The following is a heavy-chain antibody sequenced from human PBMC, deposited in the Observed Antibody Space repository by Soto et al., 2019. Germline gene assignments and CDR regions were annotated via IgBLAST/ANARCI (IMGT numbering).Heavy chain of an antibody. CDR2: INDDGSST. Sequence: LRLSCAASGFTFSRHWMHWVRQTPGKGPVWVSRINDDGSSTKYADSVKGRFTIARDNAKNTVFLQMSSLRAEDTAVYYCAREVIAATGTIRWFDPWGQGTLVTVFS. CDR3: AREVIAATGTIRWFDP. D-gene: IGHD6-25*01. V-gene: IGHV3-74*03. CDR1: GFTFSRHW. J-gene: IGHJ5*02.